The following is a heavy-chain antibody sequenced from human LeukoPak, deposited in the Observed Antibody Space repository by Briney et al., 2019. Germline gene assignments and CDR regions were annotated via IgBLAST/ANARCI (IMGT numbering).Heavy chain of an antibody. CDR1: GLTFADAW. Sequence: GGSLRLSCVASGLTFADAWMNWVRQAPGKGLEWVANIKLDGSEKNYVDSVKGRFTISRDNAKNSLYLQMNSLRDEDTAVYYCARVRGSYHGDYWGQGTLVTVSS. V-gene: IGHV3-7*01. CDR2: IKLDGSEK. D-gene: IGHD1-26*01. CDR3: ARVRGSYHGDY. J-gene: IGHJ4*02.